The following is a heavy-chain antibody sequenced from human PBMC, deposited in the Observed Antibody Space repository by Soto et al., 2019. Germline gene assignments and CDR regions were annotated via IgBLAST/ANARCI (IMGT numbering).Heavy chain of an antibody. Sequence: SVKVSCKASGGTFSSYTISWVRQAPGQGLEWMGRVIPILGIANYAQKFQGRVTITADKSTSTAYMELSSLRSEDTAVYYCARGPYSSGARWFDPWGQGTLVTVSS. CDR2: VIPILGIA. V-gene: IGHV1-69*02. J-gene: IGHJ5*02. CDR1: GGTFSSYT. CDR3: ARGPYSSGARWFDP. D-gene: IGHD6-19*01.